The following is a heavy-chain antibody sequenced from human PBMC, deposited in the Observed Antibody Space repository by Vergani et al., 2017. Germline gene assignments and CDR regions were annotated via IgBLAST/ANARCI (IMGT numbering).Heavy chain of an antibody. V-gene: IGHV3-23*01. CDR1: GFTFSSYA. CDR3: ATATTVVTDNWFDP. CDR2: ISGSGGST. Sequence: EVQLLESGGGLVQPGGSLRLSCAASGFTFSSYAMSWVRQAPGKGLEWVSAISGSGGSTYYADSVKGRFTISRDNYKNTLYLQMNSLRAEDTAVYYCATATTVVTDNWFDPWGQGTLVTVSS. D-gene: IGHD4-23*01. J-gene: IGHJ5*02.